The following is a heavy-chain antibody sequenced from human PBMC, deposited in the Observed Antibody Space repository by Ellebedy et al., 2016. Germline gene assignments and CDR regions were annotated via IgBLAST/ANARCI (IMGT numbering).Heavy chain of an antibody. CDR1: GFTFSSYA. Sequence: GESLKISXAASGFTFSSYAMHWVRQAPGKGLEWVAVISYDGSNKYYADSVKGRFTISRDNSKNTLYLQMNSLRAEDTAVYYCVPAAPLFDYWGQGTLVTVSS. CDR3: VPAAPLFDY. J-gene: IGHJ4*02. D-gene: IGHD2-2*01. V-gene: IGHV3-30-3*01. CDR2: ISYDGSNK.